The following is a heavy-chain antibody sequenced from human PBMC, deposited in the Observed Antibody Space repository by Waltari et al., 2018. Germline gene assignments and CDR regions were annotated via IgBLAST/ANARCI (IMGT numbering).Heavy chain of an antibody. J-gene: IGHJ4*02. CDR1: GFAFNNAW. CDR3: TTTYSPGVAAAGADY. D-gene: IGHD6-13*01. Sequence: DVQLVESGGGLVKPGGSLRLSCAASGFAFNNAWMNWVRQAPGTGLEWVGRIKTKADAETTDYAAPVKGRFTISRDDSKTTLYLQMDSLQTEDTAVYYCTTTYSPGVAAAGADYWGQGTLVTVSS. V-gene: IGHV3-15*07. CDR2: IKTKADAETT.